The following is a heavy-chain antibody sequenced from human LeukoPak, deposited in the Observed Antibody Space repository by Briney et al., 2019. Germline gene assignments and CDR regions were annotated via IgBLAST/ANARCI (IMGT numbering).Heavy chain of an antibody. D-gene: IGHD3-10*01. Sequence: GGSLSLFCAASGFIVSDYYMHWPPQSPGKGLVCVSHLTKKTAIVQADSVKGRFTISRNNANNLLLLQIDSLRRQDTGVYYCARGTYYSGSGPGNWFDPWGQGTLVSVSS. CDR2: LTKKTAI. V-gene: IGHV3-11*01. CDR1: GFIVSDYY. CDR3: ARGTYYSGSGPGNWFDP. J-gene: IGHJ5*02.